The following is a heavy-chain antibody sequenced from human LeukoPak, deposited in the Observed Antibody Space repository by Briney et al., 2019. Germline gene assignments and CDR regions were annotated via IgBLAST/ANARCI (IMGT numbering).Heavy chain of an antibody. D-gene: IGHD3-22*01. CDR3: ASSYYYDSSGYNWFDP. CDR1: GGSISSGGYY. CDR2: IYYSGST. Sequence: PSETLSLTCTVSGGSISSGGYYWSWIRQHPGKGLEWIGYIYYSGSTYYNPSLKSRVAISVDTSKNQFSLKLSSVTAADTAVYYCASSYYYDSSGYNWFDPWGQGTLVTASS. J-gene: IGHJ5*02. V-gene: IGHV4-31*03.